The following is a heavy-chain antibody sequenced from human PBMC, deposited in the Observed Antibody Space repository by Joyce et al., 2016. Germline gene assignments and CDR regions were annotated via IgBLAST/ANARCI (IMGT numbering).Heavy chain of an antibody. Sequence: EVQLLESGGGLVQPAGSLRHSCAASGFTFSSYAMSWVRQAPGKGLEWVSVISGSGGSIYDADSVKGRFTFSRDNSKNTLYLQMNSLRAEDTAVYYCAKVAEGSAVYFYYMDVWGKGTTVTVSS. J-gene: IGHJ6*03. CDR3: AKVAEGSAVYFYYMDV. V-gene: IGHV3-23*01. CDR1: GFTFSSYA. CDR2: ISGSGGSI. D-gene: IGHD6-6*01.